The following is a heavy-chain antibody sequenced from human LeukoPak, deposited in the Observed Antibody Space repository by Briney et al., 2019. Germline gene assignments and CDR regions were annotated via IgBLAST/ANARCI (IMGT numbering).Heavy chain of an antibody. CDR1: GGSFSGYY. D-gene: IGHD3-16*02. Sequence: PSETQSLTCAVYGGSFSGYYWSWIRQPPGKGLEWIGEINHSGSTNYNQSLKSRVTISVDTSKNQFSLKLSSVTAADTAVYYCARRAVNYDYVWGSYRYTAFDYWGQGTLVTVSS. CDR3: ARRAVNYDYVWGSYRYTAFDY. J-gene: IGHJ4*02. CDR2: INHSGST. V-gene: IGHV4-34*01.